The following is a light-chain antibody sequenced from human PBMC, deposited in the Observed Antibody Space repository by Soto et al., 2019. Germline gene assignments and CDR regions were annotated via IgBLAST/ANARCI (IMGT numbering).Light chain of an antibody. CDR3: ASWDDSLHAYV. V-gene: IGLV1-44*01. CDR2: TNS. J-gene: IGLJ1*01. CDR1: ISNIGNNP. Sequence: VLTQPPSASGTPGQRVSVSCSGSISNIGNNPVNWYQRLPGRAPKLLIFTNSQRPSGVPDRVSGSKSGTSGSLAISGLQSEDEADYYCASWDDSLHAYVFGTGTKVTVL.